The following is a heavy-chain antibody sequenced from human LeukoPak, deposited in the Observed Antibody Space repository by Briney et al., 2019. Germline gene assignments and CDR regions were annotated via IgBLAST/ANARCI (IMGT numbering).Heavy chain of an antibody. J-gene: IGHJ4*02. CDR2: IYYSGST. CDR1: GGSISSYY. Sequence: SETLSLTCTVSGGSISSYYWSWIRQPPGKGLEWIEYIYYSGSTNYNPSLKSRVTISVDTSKNQFSLKLSSVTAADTAVYYCARMPKYCSGGSCLGFDYWGLGTLVTVSS. V-gene: IGHV4-59*01. D-gene: IGHD2-15*01. CDR3: ARMPKYCSGGSCLGFDY.